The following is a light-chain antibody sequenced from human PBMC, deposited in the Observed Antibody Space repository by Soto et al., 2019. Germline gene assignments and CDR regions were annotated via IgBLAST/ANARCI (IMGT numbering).Light chain of an antibody. CDR1: QSVYYNY. J-gene: IGKJ1*01. Sequence: EIVLTQSPATLSLSPGERATLSCRASQSVYYNYLAWYQQKPGQAPRLVIYGASNRATGIPDRFSASGSGTDFTLTISRLEPEDFAVYYCQQYISSPLTFGQGTKVDIK. CDR3: QQYISSPLT. CDR2: GAS. V-gene: IGKV3-20*01.